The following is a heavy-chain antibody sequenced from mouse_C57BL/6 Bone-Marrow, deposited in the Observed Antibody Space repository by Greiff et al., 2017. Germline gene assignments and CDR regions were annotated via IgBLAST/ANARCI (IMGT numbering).Heavy chain of an antibody. Sequence: EVQLQQSGAELVKPGASVTLSCTASGFTIKDSYMHWVKQRTEQGLEWIGRIDPEAGATTYAPTFQGKATISADTSSNTAYLQLSSLTSEDTAVDYGAFDGYPFAYWGQGTLVTVSA. CDR1: GFTIKDSY. D-gene: IGHD2-3*01. CDR2: IDPEAGAT. J-gene: IGHJ3*01. CDR3: AFDGYPFAY. V-gene: IGHV14-2*01.